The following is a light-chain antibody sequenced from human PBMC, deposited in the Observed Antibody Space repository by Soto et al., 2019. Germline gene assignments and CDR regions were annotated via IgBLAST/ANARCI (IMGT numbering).Light chain of an antibody. V-gene: IGKV3-20*01. J-gene: IGKJ1*01. CDR1: QSVSNNY. CDR3: QQYGSSGT. CDR2: GAS. Sequence: EIVLTQSPGTLSLSPGERATLSCRASQSVSNNYLAWYQQKHGQAPRLIIYGASNRATGIPDRFSGSGSGTDFTLTISRLESEDFAVYYCQQYGSSGTFSQATKLEIK.